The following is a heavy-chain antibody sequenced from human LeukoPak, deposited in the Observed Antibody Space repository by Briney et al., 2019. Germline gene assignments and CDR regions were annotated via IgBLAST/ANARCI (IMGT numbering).Heavy chain of an antibody. D-gene: IGHD3-16*01. J-gene: IGHJ4*02. CDR1: GASFSDYY. CDR3: ASITFGGVLDY. Sequence: SQTLSLTCVVYGASFSDYYWTWIRQPPGKGLGWIGEINSSGSTNYNPSLKSRVTLSVDTSKKQFSLNLNSVTAADTAVYYCASITFGGVLDYWGQGTLVTVSS. V-gene: IGHV4-34*01. CDR2: INSSGST.